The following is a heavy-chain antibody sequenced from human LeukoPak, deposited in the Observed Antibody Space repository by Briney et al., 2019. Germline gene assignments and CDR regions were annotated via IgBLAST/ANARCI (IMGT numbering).Heavy chain of an antibody. Sequence: SVKVSCKASGGTFSSYAISWVRQAPGQGLEWMGGIIPIFGTANYAQKFQGRVTITADKPTSTAYMELSSLRSEDMAVYYCATRSLGSGSSTPEDYWGQGTLVTVSS. CDR3: ATRSLGSGSSTPEDY. V-gene: IGHV1-69*06. CDR2: IIPIFGTA. CDR1: GGTFSSYA. D-gene: IGHD3-10*01. J-gene: IGHJ4*02.